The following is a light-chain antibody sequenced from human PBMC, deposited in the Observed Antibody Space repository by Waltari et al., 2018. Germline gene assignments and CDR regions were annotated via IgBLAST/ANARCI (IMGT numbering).Light chain of an antibody. CDR2: ADT. Sequence: QSVLTQPPSASETPGQRVTISCSGSRSNIGSNTVNWYQHLPGTAPKLLIYADTQRPSGFPDRFSGSKSGTSASLASSGLQSDDEADYYCAAWDDSLNGFYVFGTGTKLTVL. CDR3: AAWDDSLNGFYV. J-gene: IGLJ1*01. V-gene: IGLV1-44*01. CDR1: RSNIGSNT.